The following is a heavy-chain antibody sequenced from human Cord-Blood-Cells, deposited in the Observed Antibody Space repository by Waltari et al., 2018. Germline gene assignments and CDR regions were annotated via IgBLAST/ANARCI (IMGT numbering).Heavy chain of an antibody. V-gene: IGHV3-13*01. Sequence: EVQLVESGGGLVQPGGSLRLSCAASGFTFSSYDMHWVRHATGKSLEWVSAIGTAGDTYYPGSVKGRFTISRENAKNSLYLQMNSLRAGDTAVYYCARSLAAGNRLGPYYYGMDVWGQGTTVTVSS. J-gene: IGHJ6*02. D-gene: IGHD6-13*01. CDR2: IGTAGDT. CDR1: GFTFSSYD. CDR3: ARSLAAGNRLGPYYYGMDV.